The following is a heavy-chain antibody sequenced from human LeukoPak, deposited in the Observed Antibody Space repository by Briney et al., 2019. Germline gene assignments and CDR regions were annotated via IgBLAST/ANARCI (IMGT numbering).Heavy chain of an antibody. J-gene: IGHJ4*02. D-gene: IGHD4-23*01. V-gene: IGHV5-51*01. CDR1: GYIFTSYW. Sequence: GESLKISCKGTGYIFTSYWIGWVRQMPGKGLEWMGIIYPGDSNTRYSPSFQGQVTISADRSINTAYLQWNSLKASDTAMYYCARRSTVVARVDYWGQGVLVTVSS. CDR2: IYPGDSNT. CDR3: ARRSTVVARVDY.